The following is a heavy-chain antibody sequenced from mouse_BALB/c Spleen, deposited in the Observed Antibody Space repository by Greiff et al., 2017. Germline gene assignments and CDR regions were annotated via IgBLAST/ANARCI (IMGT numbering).Heavy chain of an antibody. J-gene: IGHJ4*01. CDR2: ISSGGGNT. CDR1: GFTFSSYT. D-gene: IGHD2-14*01. Sequence: DVKLVESGGGLVKPGGSLKLSCAASGFTFSSYTMPWVRQTPEKRLEWVATISSGGGNTYYPDSVKGRFTISRDNAKNNLYLQMSSLRSEDTALYYCARSYYRTDYAMDYWGQGTSVTVSS. CDR3: ARSYYRTDYAMDY. V-gene: IGHV5-9*03.